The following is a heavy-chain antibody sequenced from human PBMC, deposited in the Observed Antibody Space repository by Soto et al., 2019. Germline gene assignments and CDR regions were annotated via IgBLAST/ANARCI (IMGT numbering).Heavy chain of an antibody. CDR2: ISYDGSNK. D-gene: IGHD2-15*01. J-gene: IGHJ6*02. CDR3: ASVGGCSGGSCYSNYYYYGMDV. Sequence: GGSLRLSCAASGFTFSSYAMHWVRQAPGKGLEWVAVISYDGSNKYYADSVKGRFTISRDNSKNTLYLQMNSLRAEDTAVYYCASVGGCSGGSCYSNYYYYGMDVRGQGTTVTVSS. CDR1: GFTFSSYA. V-gene: IGHV3-30-3*01.